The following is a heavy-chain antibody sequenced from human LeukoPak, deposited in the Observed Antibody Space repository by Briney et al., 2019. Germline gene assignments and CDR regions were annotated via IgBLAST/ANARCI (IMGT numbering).Heavy chain of an antibody. V-gene: IGHV3-23*01. CDR1: GFTFSIYT. CDR2: ISGNGANT. J-gene: IGHJ3*02. D-gene: IGHD6-13*01. CDR3: ATLTSPSSSWDAFDI. Sequence: GGSLRLSCAASGFTFSIYTMTWVRQAPGKGLEWVSAISGNGANTYYADSVKGRFTISRDNSKNTLYLQMNSLRAEDTAVYYCATLTSPSSSWDAFDIWGQGTMVTVSS.